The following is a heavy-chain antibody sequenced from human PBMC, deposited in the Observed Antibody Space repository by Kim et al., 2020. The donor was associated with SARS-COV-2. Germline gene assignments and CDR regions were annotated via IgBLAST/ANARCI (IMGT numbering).Heavy chain of an antibody. Sequence: NPALRSRVTISVDTSKNPFSLKLSSVPAADTDVYYCARHHYDILPGYFDYWGQGTLVTVSS. V-gene: IGHV4-39*01. D-gene: IGHD3-9*01. CDR3: ARHHYDILPGYFDY. J-gene: IGHJ4*02.